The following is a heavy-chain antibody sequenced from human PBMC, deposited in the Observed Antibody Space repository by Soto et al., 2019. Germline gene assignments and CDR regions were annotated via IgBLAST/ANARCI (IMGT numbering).Heavy chain of an antibody. D-gene: IGHD6-6*01. J-gene: IGHJ3*02. Sequence: ASVKVSCKASGYTFTSYYMHWVRQAPGQGLEWMGIINPSGGSTSYAQKFQGRVTMTRDTSTSTVYMELSSLRSEDAAVYYCARARYSSSSEHAFDIWGQGTMVTVSS. CDR1: GYTFTSYY. CDR3: ARARYSSSSEHAFDI. V-gene: IGHV1-46*01. CDR2: INPSGGST.